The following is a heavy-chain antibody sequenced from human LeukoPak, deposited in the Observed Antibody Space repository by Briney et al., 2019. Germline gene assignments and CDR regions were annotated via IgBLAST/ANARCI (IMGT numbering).Heavy chain of an antibody. V-gene: IGHV4-39*01. CDR1: GGSISSSSYY. J-gene: IGHJ1*01. D-gene: IGHD6-19*01. CDR2: IYYSGST. Sequence: SETLSLTCTVSGGSISSSSYYWGWIRQPPGKGLECIGSIYYSGSTYYNPSLKSRVTISVDTSKNQFSLKLGSVTAADTAVYYCAKIGAVAGTYFQHWGQGTLVTVSS. CDR3: AKIGAVAGTYFQH.